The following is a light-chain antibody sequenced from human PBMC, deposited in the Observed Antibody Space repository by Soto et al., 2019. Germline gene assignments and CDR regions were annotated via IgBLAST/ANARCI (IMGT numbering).Light chain of an antibody. Sequence: EIVLTQSPATLSLSPGERATLSRRASQSVSRYLAWYQQKPGQAPRLLIYDASNTATGIPARFSGSGSGTDFTLTISSLEPEDLAVYYCQHRSSWPLTFGGGTKVEIK. CDR2: DAS. J-gene: IGKJ4*01. V-gene: IGKV3-11*01. CDR1: QSVSRY. CDR3: QHRSSWPLT.